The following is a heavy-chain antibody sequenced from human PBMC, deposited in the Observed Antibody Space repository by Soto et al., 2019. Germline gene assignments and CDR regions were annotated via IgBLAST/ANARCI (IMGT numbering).Heavy chain of an antibody. CDR1: GFTFSSFW. V-gene: IGHV3-7*01. J-gene: IGHJ4*02. Sequence: GGSLRLSCAASGFTFSSFWMDWVRQAPGKGLEWVANINPDGSEKQYVDSVKGRYTISRDNAKNSLYLQMSSVTAEDSALYYCSRSLDSWGQGTRVTVSS. CDR3: SRSLDS. CDR2: INPDGSEK.